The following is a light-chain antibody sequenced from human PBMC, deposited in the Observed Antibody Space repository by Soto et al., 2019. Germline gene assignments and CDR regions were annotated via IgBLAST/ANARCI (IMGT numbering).Light chain of an antibody. CDR1: SSDIGAYNY. CDR3: SSYTSGSTPCV. Sequence: SALTQPASGSGAPGQAINIFCPGTSSDIGAYNYVSWYQQHPGKAPKLMIFEVRDRPSGVSNRFSGSKSGNTASLTISGLQAEDEADYYCSSYTSGSTPCVFGTGTKVTV. J-gene: IGLJ1*01. V-gene: IGLV2-14*01. CDR2: EVR.